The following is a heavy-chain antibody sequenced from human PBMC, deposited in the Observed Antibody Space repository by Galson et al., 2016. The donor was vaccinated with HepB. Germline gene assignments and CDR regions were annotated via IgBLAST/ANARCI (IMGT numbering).Heavy chain of an antibody. D-gene: IGHD2-21*01. CDR1: SGSISSSRYY. J-gene: IGHJ3*02. CDR2: VYYSGTA. V-gene: IGHV4-39*01. CDR3: ASHCGGDCYNNLADAFDI. Sequence: ETLSLTCTVSSGSISSSRYYWGWIRQPPGKGLEWIGSVYYSGTAYYDPSLKSRVSISVDTSKNQFSLRLSSVTAGDPAVYFCASHCGGDCYNNLADAFDIWGRGTMVTVSS.